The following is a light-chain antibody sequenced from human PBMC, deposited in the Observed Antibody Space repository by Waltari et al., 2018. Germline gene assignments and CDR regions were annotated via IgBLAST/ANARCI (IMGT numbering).Light chain of an antibody. CDR3: QQSYTTSEIT. CDR2: AAT. Sequence: DIQMTQSPSSLSASVGDRVTITCRASQSITTFLNWYQQKPGKAPKLLIYAATNLQSGVPSRFSGSGSGTDLTLTISSLQPEDFATYYCQQSYTTSEITFGGGSRVEIK. V-gene: IGKV1-39*01. CDR1: QSITTF. J-gene: IGKJ4*01.